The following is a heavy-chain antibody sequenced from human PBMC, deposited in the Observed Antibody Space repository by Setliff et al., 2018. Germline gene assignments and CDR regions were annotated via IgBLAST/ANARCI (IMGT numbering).Heavy chain of an antibody. CDR1: GGSISPHY. V-gene: IGHV4-59*08. D-gene: IGHD3-22*01. J-gene: IGHJ1*01. CDR2: TFHTGST. Sequence: SETLSLTCTVSGGSISPHYWIWIRQSPGKGLEWIGYTFHTGSTNYNPSLKSRVTMSVDTSKNQISLKLSSLTAADTAVYYCARQDRFYDSSVFVEYFEHWGQGTLVTVSS. CDR3: ARQDRFYDSSVFVEYFEH.